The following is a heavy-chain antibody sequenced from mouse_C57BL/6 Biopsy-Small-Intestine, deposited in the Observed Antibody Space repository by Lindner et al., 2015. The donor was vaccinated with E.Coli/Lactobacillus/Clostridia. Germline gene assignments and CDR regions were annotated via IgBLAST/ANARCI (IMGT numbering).Heavy chain of an antibody. Sequence: VQLQESGAELVRPGTSVKMSCKASGYTFTNYWIGWAKQRPGHGLEWIGDIYSGGGYTNYNEKFKGKATLTADKSSSTAYMQFSSLTSEDSAIYYCARSIYEYFDYWGQGTTLTVSS. D-gene: IGHD2-3*01. CDR1: GYTFTNYW. V-gene: IGHV1-63*01. CDR3: ARSIYEYFDY. J-gene: IGHJ2*01. CDR2: IYSGGGYT.